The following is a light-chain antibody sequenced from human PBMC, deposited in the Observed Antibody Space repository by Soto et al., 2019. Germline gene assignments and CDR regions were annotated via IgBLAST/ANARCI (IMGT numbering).Light chain of an antibody. Sequence: IQLTQSPSSLSASVGDRVTITCRASQGISSYLAWYQQKSGKAPKLLIYAASTLQSGVPSRFSGSGSGTDFTLTIISLQPEDFATYYCQQLNSYPITFGQGTRLEIK. CDR2: AAS. V-gene: IGKV1-9*01. CDR3: QQLNSYPIT. J-gene: IGKJ5*01. CDR1: QGISSY.